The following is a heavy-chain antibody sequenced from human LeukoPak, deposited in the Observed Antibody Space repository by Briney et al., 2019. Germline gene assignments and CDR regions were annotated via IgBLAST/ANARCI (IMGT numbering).Heavy chain of an antibody. CDR1: GFSFSTYE. D-gene: IGHD6-19*01. V-gene: IGHV3-48*03. J-gene: IGHJ4*02. Sequence: GGSLRLSCAASGFSFSTYEMHWVRQAPGKGLEWVSDISSSSSTVYYADSVKGRFTTSRDNANNYLYLQMQSLRAEDTAVYYCSLLAVASPQDYWGQGTLVTVSS. CDR2: ISSSSSTV. CDR3: SLLAVASPQDY.